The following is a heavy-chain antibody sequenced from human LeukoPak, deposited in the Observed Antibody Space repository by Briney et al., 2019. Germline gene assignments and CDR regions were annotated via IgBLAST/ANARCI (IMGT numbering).Heavy chain of an antibody. D-gene: IGHD2-2*01. V-gene: IGHV3-30*02. Sequence: GGSLRLSCAASGFTFSSYGIHWFRQAPGKGLQWVSFIRFDERNKYYAASVKGRFTVSRDTSKNTVYLQLNSLRPEDTAVYYCAKDLRGGAVPGAIDYWGQGTLVTVSS. CDR1: GFTFSSYG. CDR2: IRFDERNK. J-gene: IGHJ4*02. CDR3: AKDLRGGAVPGAIDY.